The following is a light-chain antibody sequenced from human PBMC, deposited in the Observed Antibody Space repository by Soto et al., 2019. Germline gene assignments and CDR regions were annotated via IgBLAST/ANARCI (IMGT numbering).Light chain of an antibody. J-gene: IGKJ3*01. V-gene: IGKV3-20*01. CDR2: GAS. CDR3: HQYVTSPT. CDR1: QSLAGTY. Sequence: ELVLTQSPGTLSLSPGERATLSCRASQSLAGTYLAWYQQKPGQAPRLLISGASSRATGVPDRFSGSGSGTDFTLTISRLEPEDFAVYHCHQYVTSPTFGPGTKVEIK.